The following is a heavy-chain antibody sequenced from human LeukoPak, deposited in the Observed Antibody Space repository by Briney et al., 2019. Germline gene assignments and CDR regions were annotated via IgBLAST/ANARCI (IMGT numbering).Heavy chain of an antibody. J-gene: IGHJ4*02. V-gene: IGHV4-4*02. CDR3: ARQPPTLFDFDY. CDR1: GGSISSSNW. Sequence: PSETLSLTCAVSGGSISSSNWWSWVRQPPGKGLEWIGEIYHSGSTNYNPSLKSRVTISVDTSKNQFSLKLDSVTAADTAVYYCARQPPTLFDFDYWGQGTLVTVSS. CDR2: IYHSGST.